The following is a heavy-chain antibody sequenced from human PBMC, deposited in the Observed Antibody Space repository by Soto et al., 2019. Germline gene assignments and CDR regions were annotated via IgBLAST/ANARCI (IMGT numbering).Heavy chain of an antibody. CDR2: INHSGST. CDR1: GGSFSGCY. J-gene: IGHJ6*03. D-gene: IGHD3-16*01. V-gene: IGHV4-34*01. Sequence: SETLSLTCAVYGGSFSGCYWSWIRQPPGKGLEWIGEINHSGSTNYNPSLKSRVTISVDTSKNQFSLKLSSVTAADTAVYYCARTMGAPHYYYYMDVWGKGTTVTVSS. CDR3: ARTMGAPHYYYYMDV.